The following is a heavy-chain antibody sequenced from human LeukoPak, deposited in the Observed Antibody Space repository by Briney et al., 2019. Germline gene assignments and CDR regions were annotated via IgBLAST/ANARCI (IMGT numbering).Heavy chain of an antibody. CDR3: ARNDGTTSWVDY. J-gene: IGHJ4*02. CDR1: GGSIRSYY. Sequence: PSETLSLTCTVSGGSIRSYYWSWIRQPPGKRLEWIGYIHYSGGTNYNPSLKSRVSISVDTSKNQFSLKLRSVTAADTAVYYCARNDGTTSWVDYWGQGTLVTVSS. D-gene: IGHD2/OR15-2a*01. V-gene: IGHV4-59*01. CDR2: IHYSGGT.